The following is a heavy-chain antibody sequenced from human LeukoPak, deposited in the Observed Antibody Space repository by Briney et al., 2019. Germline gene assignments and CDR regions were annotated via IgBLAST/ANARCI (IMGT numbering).Heavy chain of an antibody. CDR2: ISSSGSKM. V-gene: IGHV3-21*01. CDR1: GFAISSYT. J-gene: IGHJ4*02. CDR3: ARALEADY. Sequence: GGSLRLSCAASGFAISSYTMNWVRLAPGKGLEWVSSISSSGSKMYYADSLKGRFTVSRDNAKNPLYLQMNSLRAEDTAVYYCARALEADYWGQGTLVTVSS.